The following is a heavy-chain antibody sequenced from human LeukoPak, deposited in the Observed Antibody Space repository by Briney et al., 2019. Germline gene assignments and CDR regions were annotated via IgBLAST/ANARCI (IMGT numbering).Heavy chain of an antibody. CDR3: ARGGRVHYSPSFDY. Sequence: PSETLSLTCTVSGGSISSSSYYWSWIRQPPGKGLEWIGEINHSGSTNYNPSLKSRVTISVDTSKNQFSLKLSSVTAADTAVYYCARGGRVHYSPSFDYWGQGTLVTVSS. CDR2: INHSGST. J-gene: IGHJ4*02. D-gene: IGHD4-11*01. V-gene: IGHV4-39*07. CDR1: GGSISSSSYY.